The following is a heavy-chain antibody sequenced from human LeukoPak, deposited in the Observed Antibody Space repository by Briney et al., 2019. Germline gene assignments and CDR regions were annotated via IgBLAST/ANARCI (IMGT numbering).Heavy chain of an antibody. Sequence: GGSLRLSCAASGLTFNNYAMTWVRQASGKGLEWVSAISRRGGSTYYADSVKGRFTISKDNSKTTLYLQMNSLRAEDTAVYYCARGNDFWSGTQDYYYYYYMDVWGKGTTVTVSS. J-gene: IGHJ6*03. D-gene: IGHD3-3*01. CDR1: GLTFNNYA. CDR3: ARGNDFWSGTQDYYYYYYMDV. CDR2: ISRRGGST. V-gene: IGHV3-23*01.